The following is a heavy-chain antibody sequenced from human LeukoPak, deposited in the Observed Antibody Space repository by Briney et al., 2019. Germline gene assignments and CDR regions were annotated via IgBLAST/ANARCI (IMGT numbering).Heavy chain of an antibody. CDR2: ISAYNGNT. CDR1: GYTFTSYG. Sequence: ASVKVSCKASGYTFTSYGMSWVRQAPGQGLEWMGWISAYNGNTNYAQKLQGRVTMTTDTYTSTVYMEVRSLRSDDTAVYYCARGGDGYNYDAFDIWGQGTMVTVSS. V-gene: IGHV1-18*01. J-gene: IGHJ3*02. CDR3: ARGGDGYNYDAFDI. D-gene: IGHD5-24*01.